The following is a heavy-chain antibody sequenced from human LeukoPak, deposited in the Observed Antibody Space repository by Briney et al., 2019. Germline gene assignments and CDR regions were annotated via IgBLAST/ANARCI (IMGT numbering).Heavy chain of an antibody. CDR3: ARDMGAPDYGSYSVDY. CDR2: IHYSGSA. J-gene: IGHJ4*02. Sequence: TSETLSLTCTIPGGSVSSGRYSWSWIRQPPGSGLEWPAYIHYSGSAAYNPSLKSRVTISRDMSTNQFSLKMTSVTAADTAVYFCARDMGAPDYGSYSVDYWGQGTLVTVSS. D-gene: IGHD4-23*01. V-gene: IGHV4-61*01. CDR1: GGSVSSGRYS.